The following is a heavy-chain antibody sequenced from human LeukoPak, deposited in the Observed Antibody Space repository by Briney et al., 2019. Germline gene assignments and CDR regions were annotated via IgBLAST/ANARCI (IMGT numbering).Heavy chain of an antibody. J-gene: IGHJ4*02. D-gene: IGHD5-18*01. CDR2: VSASRDI. V-gene: IGHV3-48*02. CDR1: GFTFSSYT. CDR3: ARDALHTAHFDY. Sequence: GGSLRLSCAASGFTFSSYTMNWVRQAPGKGLQWVSTVSASRDIHYSDSVKGRFTISRDNGRNSLYLQMNSLRDEDTAVYCCARDALHTAHFDYGGQGTLVTVSS.